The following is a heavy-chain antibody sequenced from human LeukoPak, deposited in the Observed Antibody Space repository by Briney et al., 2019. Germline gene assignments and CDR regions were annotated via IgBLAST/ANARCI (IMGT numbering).Heavy chain of an antibody. Sequence: SETLSLTCTVSGGSISSYYWSWIRQPPGKGLEWIGYIYYSGNTNYNSPLESRVTISVDTSKNQFSLRLNSVTAADTAVYYCVRGRAWFDPWGQGTLVTVSS. J-gene: IGHJ5*02. CDR3: VRGRAWFDP. CDR1: GGSISSYY. D-gene: IGHD3-10*01. CDR2: IYYSGNT. V-gene: IGHV4-59*01.